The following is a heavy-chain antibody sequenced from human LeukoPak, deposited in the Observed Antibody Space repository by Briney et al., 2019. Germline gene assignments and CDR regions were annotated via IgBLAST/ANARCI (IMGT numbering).Heavy chain of an antibody. V-gene: IGHV4-38-2*02. CDR3: TRLSHVAGAPKVSWFDP. Sequence: SETLSLTRTVSAYSISDGFLWGWIRQPPGKGLEWIGSIYHSGTTYCSPSLKSRVTMSVDTSKNQFSLKLSSVTAADTAVYYCTRLSHVAGAPKVSWFDPWGQGTLVTVSS. J-gene: IGHJ5*02. CDR1: AYSISDGFL. CDR2: IYHSGTT. D-gene: IGHD1-26*01.